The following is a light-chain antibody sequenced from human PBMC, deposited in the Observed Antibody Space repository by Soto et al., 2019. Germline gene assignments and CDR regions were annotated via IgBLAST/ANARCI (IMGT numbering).Light chain of an antibody. CDR3: HQYGSSPWT. Sequence: EIVLTQSPGTLSLSPGERATLSCRASQSVTSNSLAWYQQKPGQAPRLLIFSASSRATGIPDRFSGSESGTDFTLTISRLEPEDFEVYYCHQYGSSPWTFGQGTKVEVK. CDR1: QSVTSNS. J-gene: IGKJ1*01. CDR2: SAS. V-gene: IGKV3-20*01.